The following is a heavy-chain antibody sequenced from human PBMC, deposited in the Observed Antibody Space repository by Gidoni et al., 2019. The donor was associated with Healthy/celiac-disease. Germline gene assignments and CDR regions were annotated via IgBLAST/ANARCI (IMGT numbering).Heavy chain of an antibody. CDR1: GFTFSSYG. V-gene: IGHV3-30*18. Sequence: QVQLVESGGGVVEPGRSLRVSCAASGFTFSSYGRPWVRPAPGKGVEWVAVISYDGSNKYNADSVKGRFTISRDNSKNTLYLQMNSLRAEDTAVYYFSKSLERDYGDYDGGIDYYDYGIDVWGQGTTVTVSS. CDR3: SKSLERDYGDYDGGIDYYDYGIDV. D-gene: IGHD4-17*01. J-gene: IGHJ6*02. CDR2: ISYDGSNK.